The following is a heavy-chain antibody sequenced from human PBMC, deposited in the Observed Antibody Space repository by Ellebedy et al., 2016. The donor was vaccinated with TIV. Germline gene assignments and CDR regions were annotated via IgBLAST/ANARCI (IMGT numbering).Heavy chain of an antibody. J-gene: IGHJ4*02. CDR2: ISGSGDST. Sequence: GESLKISCAASGFTFSSYAMSWVRQAPGKGLEWVSAISGSGDSTYYADSVKGRFTIYRDNSKNTLYLQMNSLRAEDTALYYCAKDYFYGSGYDYWGQGTLVTVSS. D-gene: IGHD3-10*01. V-gene: IGHV3-23*01. CDR3: AKDYFYGSGYDY. CDR1: GFTFSSYA.